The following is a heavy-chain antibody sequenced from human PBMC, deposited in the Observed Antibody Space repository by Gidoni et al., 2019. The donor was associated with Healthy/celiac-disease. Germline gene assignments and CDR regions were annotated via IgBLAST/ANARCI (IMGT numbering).Heavy chain of an antibody. Sequence: EVQLVESGGVVVQPGGALRLSCAASGFTFDAYTMHLLLQAPGKGLEWFSLISWNGGSTYYADSVKGRFTISRDNSKNSLYLQMNSLRTEDTALYYCAKGGITMIVSGYMDVWGKGTTVTVSS. CDR2: ISWNGGST. D-gene: IGHD3-22*01. CDR3: AKGGITMIVSGYMDV. V-gene: IGHV3-43*01. J-gene: IGHJ6*03. CDR1: GFTFDAYT.